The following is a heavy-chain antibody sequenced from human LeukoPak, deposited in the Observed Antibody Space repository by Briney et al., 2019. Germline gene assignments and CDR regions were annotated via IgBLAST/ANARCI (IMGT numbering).Heavy chain of an antibody. CDR1: GYILSVKY. Sequence: PGGSLRLSCAVSGYILSVKYVSWVRQAPGRGLEWVSVIFPNGNTNYADSVKGRFTISRDNSKNTLYLQMNSLRAEDTAVYYCARGSWGSSWYYFDYWGQGPLVTVS. J-gene: IGHJ4*02. D-gene: IGHD6-13*01. CDR3: ARGSWGSSWYYFDY. CDR2: IFPNGNT. V-gene: IGHV3-53*01.